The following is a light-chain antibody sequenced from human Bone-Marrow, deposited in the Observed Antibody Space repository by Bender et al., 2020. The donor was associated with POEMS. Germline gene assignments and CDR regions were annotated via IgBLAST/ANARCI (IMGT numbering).Light chain of an antibody. J-gene: IGLJ2*01. CDR2: DVT. CDR1: SSDVGGHDV. V-gene: IGLV2-14*02. CDR3: SSYTGSGSVV. Sequence: QSALTQPASVSGSPGQSITISCTGTSSDVGGHDVVSWYQQYPGKAPKLMIYDVTKRPSGVPNRFSGSKSGNTASLTISGLQADDEADYFCSSYTGSGSVVFGGGTKLTVL.